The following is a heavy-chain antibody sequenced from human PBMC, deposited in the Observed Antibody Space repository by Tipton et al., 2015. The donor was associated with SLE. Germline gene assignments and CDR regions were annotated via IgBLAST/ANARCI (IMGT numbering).Heavy chain of an antibody. CDR2: IYYNGDT. V-gene: IGHV4-39*07. J-gene: IGHJ4*02. Sequence: TLSLTCSVSGGSISSSSYYWGWIRQPPGKGLEWIGSIYYNGDTYYNPSLKSRVTISLDTVKNQFSLKVNSVTAADTAVYFCARDIGIIGAGVTPLDYWGQGTQVIVSS. D-gene: IGHD3-10*01. CDR1: GGSISSSSYY. CDR3: ARDIGIIGAGVTPLDY.